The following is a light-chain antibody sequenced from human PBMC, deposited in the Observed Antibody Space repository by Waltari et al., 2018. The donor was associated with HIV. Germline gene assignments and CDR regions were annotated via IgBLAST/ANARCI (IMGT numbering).Light chain of an antibody. CDR1: RNDIGTYKY. Sequence: QSALTQPASVSGSPGQSITISCTGSRNDIGTYKYVSWYQQHPGKAPKLLIYENNKRPSGIPDRFSASKSVTSAALGITGLQTGDEADYYCVTWDSTLSFVVFGGGTKVTVL. CDR2: ENN. CDR3: VTWDSTLSFVV. V-gene: IGLV1-51*02. J-gene: IGLJ2*01.